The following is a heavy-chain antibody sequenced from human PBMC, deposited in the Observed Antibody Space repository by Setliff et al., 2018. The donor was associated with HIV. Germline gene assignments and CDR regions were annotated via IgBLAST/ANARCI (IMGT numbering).Heavy chain of an antibody. CDR1: GGSISSGDYY. CDR2: IHYSGST. D-gene: IGHD3-22*01. Sequence: KTSETLSLTCTVSGGSISSGDYYWSWIRQPPGKGLEWIGYIHYSGSTYYNPSLKSRVATSLDTSKNQFSLKLSSVTAADTAVYSCARGPDYFDSSGYSYYFDYWGQGTLVTVSS. J-gene: IGHJ4*02. V-gene: IGHV4-30-4*08. CDR3: ARGPDYFDSSGYSYYFDY.